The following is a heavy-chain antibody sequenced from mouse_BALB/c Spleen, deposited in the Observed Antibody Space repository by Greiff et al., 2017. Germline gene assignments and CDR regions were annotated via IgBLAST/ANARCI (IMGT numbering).Heavy chain of an antibody. CDR1: GFSLTSYG. CDR3: ARDRSGYERFAY. V-gene: IGHV2-9*02. CDR2: IWAGGST. J-gene: IGHJ3*01. Sequence: VQVVESGPGLVAPSQSLSITCTVSGFSLTSYGVHWVRQPPGKGLEWLGVIWAGGSTNYNSALMSRLSISKDNSKSQVFLKMNSLQTDDTAMYYCARDRSGYERFAYWGQGTLVTVSA. D-gene: IGHD2-2*01.